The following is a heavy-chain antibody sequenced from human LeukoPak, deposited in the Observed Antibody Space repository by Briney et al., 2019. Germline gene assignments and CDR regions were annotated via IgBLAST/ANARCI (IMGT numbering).Heavy chain of an antibody. D-gene: IGHD6-19*01. V-gene: IGHV3-74*01. CDR1: GFTFSSYW. CDR3: AGMRVVAGTIGYGMDV. J-gene: IGHJ6*02. CDR2: INSDGSST. Sequence: PGGSLRLSCAASGFTFSSYWMHWVRQVPGKGLVWVSRINSDGSSTSYADSVKGRLTISRDNAKNTLYLQMNSLRAEDTAMYYCAGMRVVAGTIGYGMDVWGQGTTVTVS.